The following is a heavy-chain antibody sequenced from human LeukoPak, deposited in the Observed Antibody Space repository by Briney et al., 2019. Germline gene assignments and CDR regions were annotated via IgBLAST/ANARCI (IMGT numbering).Heavy chain of an antibody. Sequence: GGSLRLSCAASGFTFDDYAMHWVRQAPGKGLEWVSLISWDGGSTYYADSVKGRFTISRDNSKNSLYLQMNSLRAEDTALYYCAKDISPTSYYDSSGYPDYWGQGTLVTVSS. D-gene: IGHD3-22*01. CDR2: ISWDGGST. V-gene: IGHV3-43D*03. CDR3: AKDISPTSYYDSSGYPDY. J-gene: IGHJ4*02. CDR1: GFTFDDYA.